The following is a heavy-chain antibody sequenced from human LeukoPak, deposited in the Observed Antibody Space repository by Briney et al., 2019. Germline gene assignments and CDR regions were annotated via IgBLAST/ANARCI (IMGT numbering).Heavy chain of an antibody. V-gene: IGHV3-30*18. J-gene: IGHJ4*02. Sequence: GRSLRLSCGASGFTFNNYAMHWVRQAPGKGLEWVALISYDGSNKNYADSVKGRFTISRDNSKNTLYLQMNSLRVEDTSVYYCVKEREYSSSVWYFDYLGQGTLVTVSS. CDR2: ISYDGSNK. D-gene: IGHD6-13*01. CDR3: VKEREYSSSVWYFDY. CDR1: GFTFNNYA.